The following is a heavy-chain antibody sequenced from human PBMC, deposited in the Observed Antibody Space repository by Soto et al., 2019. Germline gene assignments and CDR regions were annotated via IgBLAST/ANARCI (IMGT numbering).Heavy chain of an antibody. Sequence: QLLLQESGPGLVKPSETLSLTCTVSGGSILDSTYYWALIRQPPGKGLEWIGTRFYSGGTFYTPSLKSRVAMSVDTSNNQFSLKLSSVTAADTAVYYCARQASGYYYGWFDPWGQGTLVTVSS. CDR3: ARQASGYYYGWFDP. J-gene: IGHJ5*02. CDR2: RFYSGGT. V-gene: IGHV4-39*01. D-gene: IGHD3-22*01. CDR1: GGSILDSTYY.